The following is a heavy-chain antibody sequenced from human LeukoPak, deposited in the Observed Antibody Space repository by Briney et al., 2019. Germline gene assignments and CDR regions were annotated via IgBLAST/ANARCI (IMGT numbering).Heavy chain of an antibody. V-gene: IGHV1-18*04. CDR1: GYTFTSYG. D-gene: IGHD3-9*01. CDR2: ISAYNGNT. CDR3: AREALAHYDILTGYYFDY. J-gene: IGHJ4*02. Sequence: RASVKVSCKASGYTFTSYGISWVRQAPGQGLEWMGWISAYNGNTNYAQKLQGRVTMTTDTSTSTAYMELRSLRSDDTAVYYCAREALAHYDILTGYYFDYWGQGTLVTVSS.